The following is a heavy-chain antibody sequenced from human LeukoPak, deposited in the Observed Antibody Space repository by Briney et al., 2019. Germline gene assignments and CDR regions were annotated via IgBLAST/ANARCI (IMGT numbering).Heavy chain of an antibody. CDR2: IYAGDSDT. Sequence: GESLKISCKGSGYRFTSYWIGWVRQMPGKGLEWMGIIYAGDSDTRYSPSFQGQVTISADRSISTAYLQWSSLKASDTAMYYCGRHDGLRNVDYWGQGTLVTVSS. D-gene: IGHD4-17*01. J-gene: IGHJ4*02. CDR3: GRHDGLRNVDY. V-gene: IGHV5-51*01. CDR1: GYRFTSYW.